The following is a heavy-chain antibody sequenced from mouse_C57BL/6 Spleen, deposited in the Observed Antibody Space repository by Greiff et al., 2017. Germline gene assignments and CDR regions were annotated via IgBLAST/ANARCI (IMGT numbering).Heavy chain of an antibody. CDR1: GYTFTSYW. J-gene: IGHJ4*01. D-gene: IGHD6-1*01. V-gene: IGHV1-64*01. Sequence: VQLKQPGAELVKPGASVKLSCKASGYTFTSYWMHWVKQRPGQGLEWIGMIHPNSGSTNYNEKFKSKDTLTVDKSSSTAYMQLSSLTSEDSAVYYCARGPHRYAMDYWGQGTSVTVSS. CDR2: IHPNSGST. CDR3: ARGPHRYAMDY.